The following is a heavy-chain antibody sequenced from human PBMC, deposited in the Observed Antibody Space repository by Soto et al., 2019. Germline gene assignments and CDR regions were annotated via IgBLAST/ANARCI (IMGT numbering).Heavy chain of an antibody. Sequence: QLQLQESGPGLVKPSETLSLTCTVSGGSISSSSYYWGWLRQPPGKGLEWIGRIYYSGSTYYNPSLKSRVTISVDTSKKQFSLKLSSVTAADTAVYYCARITGLTSGDRNYWYFELWGRGTLVTVSS. V-gene: IGHV4-39*01. J-gene: IGHJ2*01. CDR2: IYYSGST. D-gene: IGHD4-17*01. CDR1: GGSISSSSYY. CDR3: ARITGLTSGDRNYWYFEL.